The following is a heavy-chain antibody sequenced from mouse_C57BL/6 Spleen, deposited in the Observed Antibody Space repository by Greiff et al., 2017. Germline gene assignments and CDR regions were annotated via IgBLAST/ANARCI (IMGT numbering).Heavy chain of an antibody. CDR2: ISPGDGDT. J-gene: IGHJ2*01. V-gene: IGHV1-82*01. CDR1: GYAFSSSW. D-gene: IGHD2-4*01. Sequence: QVQLKESGPELVKPGASVKISCKASGYAFSSSWMHWVKQRPGQGLEWIGRISPGDGDTNYNGKFKGKATLTADKSSSTAYMQLSSLTSEDSAVYYCARYHYDYHLDYWGQGTTRTVSS. CDR3: ARYHYDYHLDY.